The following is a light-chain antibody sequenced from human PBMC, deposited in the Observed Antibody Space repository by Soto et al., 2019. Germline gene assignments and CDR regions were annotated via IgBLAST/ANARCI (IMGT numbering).Light chain of an antibody. J-gene: IGLJ3*02. CDR3: SSYAGSNNWV. Sequence: QSALTQPPSASGSPGQSLTISCTGTSTDVGNYNYVSWYQQHPGKAPKLMISDVNRRPSGVPDRFSGSKSGNTASLTVSGLQAEDEAEYYFSSYAGSNNWVFGGGTQLTVL. V-gene: IGLV2-8*01. CDR1: STDVGNYNY. CDR2: DVN.